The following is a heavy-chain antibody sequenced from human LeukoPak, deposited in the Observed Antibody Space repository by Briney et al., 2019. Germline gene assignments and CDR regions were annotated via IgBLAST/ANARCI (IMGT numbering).Heavy chain of an antibody. CDR1: GYSFTSYW. CDR3: ARQYYDFWSGYPLCYYYYYMDV. V-gene: IGHV5-51*01. Sequence: GESLKISCKGSGYSFTSYWIGWVRQMPGKGLEWMGIIYPGDSDTRYSPSFQGQVTISADKSISTAYLQWSSLKASDTAMYYCARQYYDFWSGYPLCYYYYYMDVWGKGTTVTVSS. D-gene: IGHD3-3*01. CDR2: IYPGDSDT. J-gene: IGHJ6*03.